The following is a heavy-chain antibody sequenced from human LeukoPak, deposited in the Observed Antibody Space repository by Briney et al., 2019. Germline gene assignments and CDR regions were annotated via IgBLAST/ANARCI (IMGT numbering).Heavy chain of an antibody. CDR3: SRSLDY. Sequence: GGSLSLSCAASGFSFSDYWMDWVRQPPGKGLEWVANINQDGSEGYYADSVKGRFTISRDNAKNSLYLQMNKLRAEDTAVYYCSRSLDYWGQGALVTVSS. CDR1: GFSFSDYW. J-gene: IGHJ4*02. CDR2: INQDGSEG. V-gene: IGHV3-7*01.